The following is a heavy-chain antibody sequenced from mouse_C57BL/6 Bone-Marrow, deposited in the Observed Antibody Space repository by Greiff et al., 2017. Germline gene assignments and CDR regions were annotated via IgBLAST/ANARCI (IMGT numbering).Heavy chain of an antibody. CDR1: GYTFTSYW. V-gene: IGHV1-55*01. Sequence: QVQLQQPGAELVKPGASVKMSCKASGYTFTSYWITWVKQRPGQGLEWIGDIYPGSGSTNYNEKFKSKATLTVDTSSSTAYMQLSSLTSEDSAVYYCARKGYYGSSALYFDYWGKGTTLTVSS. J-gene: IGHJ2*01. CDR3: ARKGYYGSSALYFDY. CDR2: IYPGSGST. D-gene: IGHD1-1*01.